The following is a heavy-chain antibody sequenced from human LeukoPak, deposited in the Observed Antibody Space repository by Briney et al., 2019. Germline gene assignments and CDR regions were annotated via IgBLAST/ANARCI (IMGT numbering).Heavy chain of an antibody. D-gene: IGHD2-15*01. CDR2: MYYSGSGST. CDR3: ARGYCSGGSCPSGGWYFDL. V-gene: IGHV4-59*01. J-gene: IGHJ2*01. Sequence: SETLSLTCTVSGDSIGSYYWSWIRQPPGKGLEWIGYMYYSGSGSTNYNPSLRSRVTISVDTAKNQFSLKLSSVTAADTAVYYCARGYCSGGSCPSGGWYFDLWGRGTLVTVSS. CDR1: GDSIGSYY.